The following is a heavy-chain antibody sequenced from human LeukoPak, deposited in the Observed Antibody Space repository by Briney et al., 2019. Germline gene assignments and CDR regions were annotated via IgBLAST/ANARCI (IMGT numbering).Heavy chain of an antibody. Sequence: GGSLRLSCAASGFSFISYSMNWVRQAPGKGLEWVSSISRSSNYIYYADSVKGRFTISRDNAKNSLYLQMNSLRAEDTAVYYCARRAGAYSHPYDYWGQGTLVTVSS. V-gene: IGHV3-21*04. D-gene: IGHD4/OR15-4a*01. CDR2: ISRSSNYI. CDR1: GFSFISYS. J-gene: IGHJ4*02. CDR3: ARRAGAYSHPYDY.